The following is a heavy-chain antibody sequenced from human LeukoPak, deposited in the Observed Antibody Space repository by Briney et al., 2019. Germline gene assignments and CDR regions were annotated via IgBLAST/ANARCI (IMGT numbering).Heavy chain of an antibody. V-gene: IGHV4-39*01. D-gene: IGHD4-17*01. J-gene: IGHJ2*01. CDR1: GNSISSGDNY. Sequence: TSETLSLTCTVSGNSISSGDNYWSWIRQPPGKGLEWIGSIYYSGSTYYNPSLKSRVTISVDTSKNQFSLKLSSVTAADTAVYYCARHSQTTVTDWYFDLWGRGTLVTVSS. CDR3: ARHSQTTVTDWYFDL. CDR2: IYYSGST.